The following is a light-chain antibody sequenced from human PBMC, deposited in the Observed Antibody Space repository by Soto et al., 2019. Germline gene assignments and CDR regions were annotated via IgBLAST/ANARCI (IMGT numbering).Light chain of an antibody. J-gene: IGKJ3*01. CDR3: QQYCSSPFT. Sequence: EIVLTQSPGSLSLSPGERATLSCRASQSVSSNYLAWYQQKPGQAPRLLIYGASSRATGIPDRFSGSGSGTDFTLTISRPEPEDFAVYYRQQYCSSPFTFGPGTKVDI. V-gene: IGKV3-20*01. CDR2: GAS. CDR1: QSVSSNY.